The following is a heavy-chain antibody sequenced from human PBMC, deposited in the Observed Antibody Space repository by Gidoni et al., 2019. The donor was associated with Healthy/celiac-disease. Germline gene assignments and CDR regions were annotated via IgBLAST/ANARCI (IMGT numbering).Heavy chain of an antibody. V-gene: IGHV3-13*01. CDR3: ARDGLTLWGSHYYGMDV. D-gene: IGHD3-16*01. CDR1: GFTFSSYD. J-gene: IGHJ6*02. Sequence: EVQLVASGGGLVQPGGSLRLSCAASGFTFSSYDMHWVRQATGKGLEWVSAIGTAGDTYYPGSVKGRFTISRENAKNSLYLQMNSLRAGDTAVYYCARDGLTLWGSHYYGMDVWGQGTTVTVSS. CDR2: IGTAGDT.